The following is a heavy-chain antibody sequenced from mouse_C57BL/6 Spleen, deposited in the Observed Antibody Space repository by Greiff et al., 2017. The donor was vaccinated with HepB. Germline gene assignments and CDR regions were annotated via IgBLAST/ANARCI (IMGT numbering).Heavy chain of an antibody. J-gene: IGHJ2*01. Sequence: VQLQQPGAELVRPGSSVKLSCKASGYTFTSYWMVWVTQRPGQGLEWIGNIYPSASETHYNQKFKDKATLTVDKSSSTAYMQLSSLTSEDSAVYYCARRITTVAGYFDYWGQGTTRTGSS. CDR1: GYTFTSYW. D-gene: IGHD1-1*01. CDR3: ARRITTVAGYFDY. CDR2: IYPSASET. V-gene: IGHV1-61*01.